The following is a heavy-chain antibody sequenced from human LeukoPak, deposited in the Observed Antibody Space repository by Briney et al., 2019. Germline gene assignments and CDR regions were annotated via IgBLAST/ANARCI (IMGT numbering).Heavy chain of an antibody. CDR3: ANSFHCSGGSCYFQWFDP. CDR2: ISGSGGST. J-gene: IGHJ5*02. V-gene: IGHV3-23*01. D-gene: IGHD2-15*01. CDR1: GFTFSSYA. Sequence: GGSLRLSCAASGFTFSSYAMSWVRQAPGKGLEWVSAISGSGGSTYYADSVKGRFTISRDNSKNTLYLQVNSLRAEDTAVYYCANSFHCSGGSCYFQWFDPWGQGTLVTVSS.